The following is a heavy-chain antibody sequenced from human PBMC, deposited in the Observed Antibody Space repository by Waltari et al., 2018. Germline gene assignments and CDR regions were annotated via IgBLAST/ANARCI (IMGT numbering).Heavy chain of an antibody. J-gene: IGHJ3*02. CDR3: ARWRKIASTMVRGVDYDAVDI. V-gene: IGHV4-34*01. CDR1: GGSFRGYY. CDR2: INHSGST. D-gene: IGHD3-10*01. Sequence: QVQLQQWGAGLLKPSETLSLTCAVYGGSFRGYYWSWIRKPPGKGMGWIGEINHSGSTNDNPSLNSRVTISVDTSRNQFSLKLSSVTAADTAVYYCARWRKIASTMVRGVDYDAVDIWGQGTMVTVSS.